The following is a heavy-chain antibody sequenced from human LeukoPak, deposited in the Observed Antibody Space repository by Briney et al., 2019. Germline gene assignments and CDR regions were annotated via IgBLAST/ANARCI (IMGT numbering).Heavy chain of an antibody. CDR2: IYYSGST. D-gene: IGHD3-3*01. CDR3: ARGYYDFWSGTLNYYYYYMDV. J-gene: IGHJ6*03. CDR1: GGSISSYY. Sequence: SETLSLTCTVSGGSISSYYWSWIRQPPWKGLEWIGYIYYSGSTNYNPSLKSRVTISVDTSKNQFSLKLSSMTAADTAVYYCARGYYDFWSGTLNYYYYYMDVWGKGTTVTVSS. V-gene: IGHV4-59*01.